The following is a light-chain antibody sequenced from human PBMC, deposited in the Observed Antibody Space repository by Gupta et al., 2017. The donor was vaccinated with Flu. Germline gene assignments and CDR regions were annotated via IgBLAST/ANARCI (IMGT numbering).Light chain of an antibody. J-gene: IGLJ1*01. V-gene: IGLV2-14*01. Sequence: RDVGANNFVAWYRQPPGEAPKVVIYEVSNRPSGVSTRFSGSKSGNTASLTISGLQTEDEGDYFCSSYTTTSTLYVFGTGTKVTVL. CDR3: SSYTTTSTLYV. CDR1: RDVGANNF. CDR2: EVS.